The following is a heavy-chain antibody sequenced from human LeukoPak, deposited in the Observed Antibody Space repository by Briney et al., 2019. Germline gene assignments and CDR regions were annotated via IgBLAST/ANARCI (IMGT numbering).Heavy chain of an antibody. D-gene: IGHD6-19*01. J-gene: IGHJ4*02. CDR3: AKGASGWYSGQMQDS. Sequence: WGSLRLSCEASGFSFDDYTMHWVRQAPGKGLEWVSLINWDNNSTYYADSVKGRFTISRDNSKNSLYLQMNSLRIEDTALYYCAKGASGWYSGQMQDSWGQGTLVTVSS. CDR1: GFSFDDYT. V-gene: IGHV3-43*01. CDR2: INWDNNST.